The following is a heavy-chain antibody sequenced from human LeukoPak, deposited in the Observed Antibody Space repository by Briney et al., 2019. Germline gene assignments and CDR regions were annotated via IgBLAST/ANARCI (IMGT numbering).Heavy chain of an antibody. V-gene: IGHV4-61*09. Sequence: SQTLSLTCTVSGGSISSGSYCWSWIRQPAGKGLEWIGHIYSSGSTNYNPSLKSRVTISVDTSKNQFSLKLTSVTAADTAVYYCARGPYKYDGSGAFDIWGQGTMVTVSS. CDR3: ARGPYKYDGSGAFDI. J-gene: IGHJ3*02. D-gene: IGHD3-22*01. CDR2: IYSSGST. CDR1: GGSISSGSYC.